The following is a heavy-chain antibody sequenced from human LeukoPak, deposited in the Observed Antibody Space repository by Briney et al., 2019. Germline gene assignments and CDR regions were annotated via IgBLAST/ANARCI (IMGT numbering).Heavy chain of an antibody. D-gene: IGHD3-22*01. CDR1: GFAFSGYY. CDR2: ISSSSSYT. V-gene: IGHV3-11*05. CDR3: AREGYDSSGYYLHNYFDP. J-gene: IGHJ5*02. Sequence: KPGGSLRLSCAASGFAFSGYYMAWIRQAPGKGLEWVSYISSSSSYTNYADSVKGRFTISRDNAKKALYLHMSGLRVEDTAIYYCAREGYDSSGYYLHNYFDPWGQGTLVTVSS.